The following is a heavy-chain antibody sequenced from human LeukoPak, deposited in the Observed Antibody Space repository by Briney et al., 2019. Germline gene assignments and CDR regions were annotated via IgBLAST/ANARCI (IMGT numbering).Heavy chain of an antibody. CDR2: ISSSSSYI. J-gene: IGHJ5*02. CDR3: ARDRIAANNWFDA. CDR1: GFTFSSYA. V-gene: IGHV3-21*01. Sequence: RSGGSLRLSCAASGFTFSSYAMSWVRQAAGKGLEWVSSISSSSSYIYYADSVKGRFTISRDNAKNSLYLQMNSLRAEDTAVYYCARDRIAANNWFDAGAREPWSPSPQ. D-gene: IGHD6-13*01.